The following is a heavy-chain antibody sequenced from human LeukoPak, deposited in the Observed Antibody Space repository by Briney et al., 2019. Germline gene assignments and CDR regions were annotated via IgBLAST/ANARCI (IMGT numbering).Heavy chain of an antibody. J-gene: IGHJ6*03. CDR1: GFTFSDFY. D-gene: IGHD3-3*01. CDR3: ARVSTLYDFWSGYMYYYYYMDV. Sequence: PGGSLRLSCAASGFTFSDFYMSWIRQAPGKGLEWVSYISTGGSTIYYSDSVKGRFTISRDNAKNLLYLQMNSLRAEDTAVYYCARVSTLYDFWSGYMYYYYYMDVWGKGTTVTVSS. V-gene: IGHV3-11*04. CDR2: ISTGGSTI.